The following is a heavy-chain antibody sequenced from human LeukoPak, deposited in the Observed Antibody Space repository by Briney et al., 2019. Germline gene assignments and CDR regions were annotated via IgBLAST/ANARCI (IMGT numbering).Heavy chain of an antibody. CDR2: IYYSGST. V-gene: IGHV4-59*08. CDR3: ARRSGGDYGDYYGMDV. CDR1: GGSISSYY. D-gene: IGHD4-17*01. Sequence: PSETLSLTCTVSGGSISSYYWSWIRQPPGKGLEWIGYIYYSGSTNYNPSLKSRVTISVDTSKNLFSLKLSSVTAADTAVYYCARRSGGDYGDYYGMDVWGQGTTVTVSS. J-gene: IGHJ6*02.